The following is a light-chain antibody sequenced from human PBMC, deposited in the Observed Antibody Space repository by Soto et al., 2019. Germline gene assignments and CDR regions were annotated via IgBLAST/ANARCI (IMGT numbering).Light chain of an antibody. J-gene: IGKJ1*01. CDR1: QSVSSSY. CDR2: GAS. CDR3: QQYGSSLWT. Sequence: EIVLTRSPGTLSLSTGERDTLSCRASQSVSSSYLAWYQQKPGQAPRLLIYGASSRATGIPDRFSGSGSGTDFTLTISRLEPEDFAVYYCQQYGSSLWTFGQGTKVDIK. V-gene: IGKV3-20*01.